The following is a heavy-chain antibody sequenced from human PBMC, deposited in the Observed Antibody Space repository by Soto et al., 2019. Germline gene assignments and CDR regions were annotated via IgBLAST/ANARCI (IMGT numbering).Heavy chain of an antibody. V-gene: IGHV1-46*01. D-gene: IGHD6-13*01. CDR2: INPSGGST. CDR1: GYTFTSYY. J-gene: IGHJ6*02. Sequence: QVQLLQSGAEVKKPGASVKVSCKASGYTFTSYYMHWVRQAPGQGLEWMGIINPSGGSTSYAQKFQRRVTITRDTSTSTVYMELSSLRSEDTAVYYCARAGAYSSSWSLSHNYYYDMDVWGQGTTVTVSS. CDR3: ARAGAYSSSWSLSHNYYYDMDV.